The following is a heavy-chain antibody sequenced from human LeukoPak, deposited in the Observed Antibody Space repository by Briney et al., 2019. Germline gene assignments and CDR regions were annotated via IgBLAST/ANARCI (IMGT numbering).Heavy chain of an antibody. J-gene: IGHJ4*02. Sequence: TGGSLRLSCAASGFTFSTFAINWVRQAPGKGLEWVSGIGGSGGSTYYADSVKGRFTISRDNAKNSLYLQMNSLRAEDTALYYCAKDIFTMVRGVVDYWGQGTLVTVSS. CDR2: IGGSGGST. CDR3: AKDIFTMVRGVVDY. CDR1: GFTFSTFA. D-gene: IGHD3-10*01. V-gene: IGHV3-23*01.